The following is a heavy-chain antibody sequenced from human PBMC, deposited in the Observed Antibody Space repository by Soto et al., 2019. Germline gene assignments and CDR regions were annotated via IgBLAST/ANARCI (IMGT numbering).Heavy chain of an antibody. V-gene: IGHV3-21*01. Sequence: PGGSLRLSCAASGFTFSSYSMNWVRQAPGKGLEWVSSISSSSSYIYYADSVKGRFTISRDNAKNSLYLQMNSLRAEYTAVYYCARDDSYGYLYYYGMDVWGQGTTVTVSS. CDR2: ISSSSSYI. D-gene: IGHD5-18*01. CDR1: GFTFSSYS. J-gene: IGHJ6*02. CDR3: ARDDSYGYLYYYGMDV.